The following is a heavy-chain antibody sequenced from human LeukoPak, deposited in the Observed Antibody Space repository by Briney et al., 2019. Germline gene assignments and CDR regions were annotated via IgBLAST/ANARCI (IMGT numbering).Heavy chain of an antibody. V-gene: IGHV3-33*01. CDR2: VWHDGSNR. Sequence: GRSLRLSCTAPGYTFSSYAIHWIRQAPGKGLEWVALVWHDGSNRYYADSVKGRFTISRDNSKNTVYLQMNSLRAEDTAVYYCARELFGSGSCPDYWGQGTLVTVSS. CDR3: ARELFGSGSCPDY. J-gene: IGHJ4*02. CDR1: GYTFSSYA. D-gene: IGHD3-10*01.